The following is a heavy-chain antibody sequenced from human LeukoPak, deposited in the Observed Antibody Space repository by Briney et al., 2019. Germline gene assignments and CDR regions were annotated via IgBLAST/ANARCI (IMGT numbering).Heavy chain of an antibody. D-gene: IGHD6-19*01. V-gene: IGHV3-23*01. CDR1: GFTFSNFF. CDR3: AKPRYSSGAGKPRQGFDY. J-gene: IGHJ4*02. CDR2: ISAIGGKT. Sequence: GGSLRLSCTASGFTFSNFFMSWVRQSPGKGLEWVSSISAIGGKTYYTDSVKGRFTISKDNPKNMLYLQMNSLRVDDTAVYYCAKPRYSSGAGKPRQGFDYWGQGTLVTVSS.